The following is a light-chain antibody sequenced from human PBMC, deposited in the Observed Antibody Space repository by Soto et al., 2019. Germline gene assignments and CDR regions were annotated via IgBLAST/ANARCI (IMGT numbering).Light chain of an antibody. Sequence: DLQMTQSPSTLSGSVGDRVTITCRASQTISSWLAWYQQKPGKAPKLLIYAASNFQGGVPSRFSGSGSGTHFTLTISSLQPEDFATYYCQQLHGYPITFGQGTRLEI. CDR2: AAS. CDR3: QQLHGYPIT. J-gene: IGKJ5*01. CDR1: QTISSW. V-gene: IGKV1-5*01.